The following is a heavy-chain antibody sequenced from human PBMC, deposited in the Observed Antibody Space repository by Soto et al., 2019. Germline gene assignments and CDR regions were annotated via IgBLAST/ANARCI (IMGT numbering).Heavy chain of an antibody. J-gene: IGHJ5*02. CDR2: TYFRSKWYN. CDR3: AKGDNLGPKTGYAFDP. CDR1: GYSVSSNTAS. V-gene: IGHV6-1*01. Sequence: SHPLSLTCAISGYSVSSNTASWNWIRQCPSRGLEWLGRTYFRSKWYNDYAVSVKSRIIINPDTSNTQFSLQLNSVTPEDTAVYFCAKGDNLGPKTGYAFDPWGQGIMVTVSS. D-gene: IGHD5-12*01.